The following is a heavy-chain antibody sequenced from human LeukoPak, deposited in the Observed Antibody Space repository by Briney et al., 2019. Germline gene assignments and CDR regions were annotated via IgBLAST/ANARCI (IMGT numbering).Heavy chain of an antibody. J-gene: IGHJ4*02. V-gene: IGHV4-39*01. CDR3: ARGYYDILTGYLDTFDY. CDR2: IYYSGST. Sequence: PSQTLSRTCTVSGGSISSSSYYWGWIRQPPGKGLEWTGSIYYSGSTYYNPSLKSRVTISVDTSKNQFSLKLSSVTAADTAVYYCARGYYDILTGYLDTFDYWGQGTLVTVSS. CDR1: GGSISSSSYY. D-gene: IGHD3-9*01.